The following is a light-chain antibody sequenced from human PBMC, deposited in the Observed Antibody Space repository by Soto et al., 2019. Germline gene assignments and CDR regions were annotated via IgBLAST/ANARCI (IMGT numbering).Light chain of an antibody. CDR2: DAS. CDR3: QQRSNWLRT. CDR1: QRVSSY. Sequence: EIVLTQSPATLSLSPGERANLYCRASQRVSSYLAWYQQKPGQAPRLLIYDASNRSTGIPARFSGSGSGTDFTLTISSLEPEDFAVYYCQQRSNWLRTFGPGTKVDIK. V-gene: IGKV3-11*01. J-gene: IGKJ3*01.